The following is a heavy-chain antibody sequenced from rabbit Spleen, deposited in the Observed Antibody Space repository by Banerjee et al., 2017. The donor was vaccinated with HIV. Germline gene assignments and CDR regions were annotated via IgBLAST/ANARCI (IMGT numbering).Heavy chain of an antibody. V-gene: IGHV1S45*01. J-gene: IGHJ6*01. D-gene: IGHD8-1*01. CDR2: IYTSTGST. Sequence: QEQLVESGGGLVKPEGSLTLTCKASGFSFSDRDVMCWVRQAPGKGLEWIGCIYTSTGSTWYASWAKGRFTISKTSSTTVTLQMTSLTAADTATYFCARDAGTSFSTYGMDLWGPGTLVTVS. CDR1: GFSFSDRDV. CDR3: ARDAGTSFSTYGMDL.